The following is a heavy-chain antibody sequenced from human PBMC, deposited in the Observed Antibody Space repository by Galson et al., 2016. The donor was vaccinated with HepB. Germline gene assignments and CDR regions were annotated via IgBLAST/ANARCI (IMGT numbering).Heavy chain of an antibody. Sequence: SLRLSCAASGFTFSTYSINWVRQAPGKGLEWVSYISSRSSTMSYADSVKGRFTISRDNAQNSVHLQMNSLRAEDTAVYYCARETWVGRYFDFWGQGILVTVSS. J-gene: IGHJ4*02. V-gene: IGHV3-48*04. CDR2: ISSRSSTM. CDR1: GFTFSTYS. CDR3: ARETWVGRYFDF.